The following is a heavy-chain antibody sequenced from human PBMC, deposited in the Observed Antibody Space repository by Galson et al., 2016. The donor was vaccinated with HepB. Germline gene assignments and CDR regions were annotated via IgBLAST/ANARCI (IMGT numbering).Heavy chain of an antibody. J-gene: IGHJ4*02. Sequence: SLRLSCAASGFTFSTYAMTWVRQAPGKGLEWVATISGSGGSIYYADSVKGRFTISRDNSKNTLFLQMKRLRDEDTALYYCAKYRSATYHTDYFEYWGQGTLVTVSS. D-gene: IGHD6-19*01. V-gene: IGHV3-23*01. CDR1: GFTFSTYA. CDR2: ISGSGGSI. CDR3: AKYRSATYHTDYFEY.